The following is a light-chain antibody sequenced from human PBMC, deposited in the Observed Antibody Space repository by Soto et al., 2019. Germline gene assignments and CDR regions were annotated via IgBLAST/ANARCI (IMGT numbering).Light chain of an antibody. CDR1: QGINSY. Sequence: IQLTQSPSFLSASVGDRVTITCRASQGINSYVAWHQQKPGKAPKLLIYTASTLQSGVPSRFSGSGSGTEVTLTIRGLQPEDSATYYCQQVYDYPLTFGGGTKVEI. J-gene: IGKJ4*01. CDR3: QQVYDYPLT. V-gene: IGKV1-9*01. CDR2: TAS.